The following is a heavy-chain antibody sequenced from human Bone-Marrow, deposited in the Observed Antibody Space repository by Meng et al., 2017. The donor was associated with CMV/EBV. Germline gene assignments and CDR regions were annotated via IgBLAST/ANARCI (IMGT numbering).Heavy chain of an antibody. Sequence: QLPLQESGPGLVKPSETLSLTCTVSGGSISSSSYYWGWIRQPPGKGLEWIGSIYYSGSTYYNPSLKSRVTISVDTSKNQFSLKLSSVTAADTAVYYCARGPTVTDFDYWGQGTLVTVSS. V-gene: IGHV4-39*07. J-gene: IGHJ4*02. CDR1: GGSISSSSYY. D-gene: IGHD4-17*01. CDR2: IYYSGST. CDR3: ARGPTVTDFDY.